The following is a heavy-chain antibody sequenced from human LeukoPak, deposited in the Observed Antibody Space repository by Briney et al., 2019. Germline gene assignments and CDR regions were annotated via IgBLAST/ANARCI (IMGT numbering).Heavy chain of an antibody. CDR1: GGSFSGYY. CDR3: ARDASYNYDSSGYTL. Sequence: SETLSLTCAVYGGSFSGYYWNWIRQPPGKGLEWIGEINHSGSTNYNPSLKSRVTISVDTSKNQFSLKLSSVTAADTAVYYCARDASYNYDSSGYTLWGQGTLVTVSS. J-gene: IGHJ4*02. CDR2: INHSGST. V-gene: IGHV4-34*01. D-gene: IGHD3-22*01.